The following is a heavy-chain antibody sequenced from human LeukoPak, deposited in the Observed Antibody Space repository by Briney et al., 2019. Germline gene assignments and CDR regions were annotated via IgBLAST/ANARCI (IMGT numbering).Heavy chain of an antibody. J-gene: IGHJ3*02. V-gene: IGHV3-66*01. CDR2: IYSGGST. Sequence: GGSLRLSCAASGFTVSSNYMSWVRQAPGKGLEWVSVIYSGGSTYYADSVKGGFTISRDNSKNTLYLQMNSLRAEDTAVYYCARDLFAAFDIWGQGTMVTVSS. CDR3: ARDLFAAFDI. CDR1: GFTVSSNY. D-gene: IGHD2-21*01.